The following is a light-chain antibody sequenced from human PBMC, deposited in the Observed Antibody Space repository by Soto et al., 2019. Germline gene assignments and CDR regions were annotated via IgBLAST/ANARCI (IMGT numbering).Light chain of an antibody. V-gene: IGKV3-15*01. J-gene: IGKJ1*01. CDR1: QSVSSN. CDR2: GAS. Sequence: EIVMTQSPATLSVSPGERATLSCRASQSVSSNLAWYQQKPGQAPRLLIYGASTRATGIPARFSGSGSGKDSIPTISQLQSEDFAFYYCQQCTNWPETFGQGTKVEI. CDR3: QQCTNWPET.